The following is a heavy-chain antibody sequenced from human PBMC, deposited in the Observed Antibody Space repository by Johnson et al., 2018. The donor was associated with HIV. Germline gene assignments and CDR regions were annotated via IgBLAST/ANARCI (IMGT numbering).Heavy chain of an antibody. Sequence: QVQLVESGGGLVQPGGSLRLSCEVSGLSFSKYDMHWVRQVTGKGLEWVSGINWNGGNTGYADSVKGRFTISRDNSKNTLYLQMNSLRAEDTAVYYCAKDIGDGYNRWGAFDIWGQGTMVTVSS. V-gene: IGHV3-NL1*01. D-gene: IGHD5-24*01. J-gene: IGHJ3*02. CDR3: AKDIGDGYNRWGAFDI. CDR1: GLSFSKYD. CDR2: INWNGGNT.